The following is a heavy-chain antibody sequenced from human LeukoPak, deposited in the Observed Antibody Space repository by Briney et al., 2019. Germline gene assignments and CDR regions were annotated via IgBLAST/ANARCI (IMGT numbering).Heavy chain of an antibody. CDR3: ARGFFYGGNGRGLDY. V-gene: IGHV1-46*01. CDR1: GYTFTSYY. CDR2: INPNGGTT. Sequence: ASVKVSCKASGYTFTSYYMHWVRQAPGQGLEWVGIINPNGGTTTYAQRFQGKVTMTRDTSTRTYFMELSSLRSEDTALYYCARGFFYGGNGRGLDYWGQGTLVTVSS. J-gene: IGHJ4*02. D-gene: IGHD4-23*01.